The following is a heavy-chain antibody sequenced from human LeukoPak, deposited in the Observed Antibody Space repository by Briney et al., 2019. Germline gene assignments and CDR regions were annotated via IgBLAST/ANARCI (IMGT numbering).Heavy chain of an antibody. CDR3: ARDLGAGDRWFDP. CDR2: IYYSGST. Sequence: SETLSLTCTVSGGSISSYYWSWIRQPPGKGLEWIGYIYYSGSTYYNPSLKSRVTISVDTSKNQFSLKLSSVTAADTAVYYCARDLGAGDRWFDPWGQGTLVTVSS. J-gene: IGHJ5*02. V-gene: IGHV4-59*12. D-gene: IGHD1-26*01. CDR1: GGSISSYY.